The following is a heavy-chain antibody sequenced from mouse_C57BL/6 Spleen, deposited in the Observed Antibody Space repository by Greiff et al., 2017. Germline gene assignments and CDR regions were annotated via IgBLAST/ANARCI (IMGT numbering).Heavy chain of an antibody. CDR3: AKRDYDEGWFAY. CDR2: INPSSGYT. CDR1: GYTFTSYW. J-gene: IGHJ3*01. Sequence: VQLQQSGAELATPGASVRLSCKASGYTFTSYWMHWVKQRPGQGLEWIGYINPSSGYTKYNQKFKDKATFTADNSSSTAHMQLSSLTYEDSSVYYCAKRDYDEGWFAYWGQGTLVTVSA. V-gene: IGHV1-7*01. D-gene: IGHD2-4*01.